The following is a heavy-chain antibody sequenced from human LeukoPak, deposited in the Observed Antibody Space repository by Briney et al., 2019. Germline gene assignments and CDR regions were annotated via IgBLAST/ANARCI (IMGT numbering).Heavy chain of an antibody. Sequence: ASVKVSCKASGGTFSSYAISWVRQAPGQGLEWMGRIIPIFGTANYAQKFQGSVTITTDESTSTAYMELSSLRSEDTAVYYCARDGGARSSGYDHGGFDYWGQGTLVTVSS. V-gene: IGHV1-69*05. D-gene: IGHD5-12*01. CDR1: GGTFSSYA. CDR3: ARDGGARSSGYDHGGFDY. CDR2: IIPIFGTA. J-gene: IGHJ4*02.